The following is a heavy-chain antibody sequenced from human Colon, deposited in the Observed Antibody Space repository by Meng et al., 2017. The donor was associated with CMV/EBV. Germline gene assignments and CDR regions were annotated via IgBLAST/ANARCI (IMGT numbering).Heavy chain of an antibody. J-gene: IGHJ5*02. Sequence: LTFAVYGGSFSGYYWTWIRQPPGKGLEWIGEINHSGSTNCNPSLKSRVTISVDTSKNQFSLKLNSVTAADTAVYYCESRGDSTWWFDPWGQGNLVTVSS. D-gene: IGHD3-10*01. V-gene: IGHV4-34*01. CDR2: INHSGST. CDR3: ESRGDSTWWFDP. CDR1: GGSFSGYY.